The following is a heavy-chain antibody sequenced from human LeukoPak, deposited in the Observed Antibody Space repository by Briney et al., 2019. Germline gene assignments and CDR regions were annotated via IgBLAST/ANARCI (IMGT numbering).Heavy chain of an antibody. CDR2: INPSGGST. D-gene: IGHD1-26*01. CDR3: ASTVVGATDY. Sequence: GASVKVSCKASGYTFTGYYMHWVRQAPGQGLEWMGIINPSGGSTSYAQKFQGRVTMTRDTSTSTVYMELSSLRSEDTAVYYCASTVVGATDYWGQGTLVTVSS. J-gene: IGHJ4*02. V-gene: IGHV1-46*01. CDR1: GYTFTGYY.